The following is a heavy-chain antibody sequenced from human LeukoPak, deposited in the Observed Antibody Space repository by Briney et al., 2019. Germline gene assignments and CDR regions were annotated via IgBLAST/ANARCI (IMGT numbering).Heavy chain of an antibody. Sequence: SETLSLTCTVAGGSISSYYWSWIRQPPGKGLEWTGYMYYRGNTNYDPSLKSRVTISIDTPNNQFSLKLSSVTAADTAVYYCATGVHGIAAAGDYYFDYWGQGTLVTVSS. CDR1: GGSISSYY. D-gene: IGHD6-13*01. J-gene: IGHJ4*02. V-gene: IGHV4-59*01. CDR2: MYYRGNT. CDR3: ATGVHGIAAAGDYYFDY.